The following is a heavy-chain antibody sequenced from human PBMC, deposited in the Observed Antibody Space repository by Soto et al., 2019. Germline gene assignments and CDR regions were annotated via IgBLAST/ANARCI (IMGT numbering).Heavy chain of an antibody. CDR2: ISAYNGNT. CDR3: ARHGYVYYYYGMDV. CDR1: GYTFTSYG. D-gene: IGHD3-10*02. Sequence: ASVKVSCKASGYTFTSYGISWVRQAPGQGLEWMGWISAYNGNTNYAQKLQGRVTMTTDTSTSTAYMGLRSLRSDDTAVYYCARHGYVYYYYGMDVWGQGTTVTVSS. J-gene: IGHJ6*02. V-gene: IGHV1-18*01.